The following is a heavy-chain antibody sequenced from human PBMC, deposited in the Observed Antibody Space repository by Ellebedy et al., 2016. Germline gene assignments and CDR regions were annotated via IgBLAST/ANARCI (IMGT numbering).Heavy chain of an antibody. CDR3: ARASPILDDAFDI. CDR1: GGSISHYT. CDR2: IYTSGTT. Sequence: SETLSLTXTVSGGSISHYTWHWIRQPAGKGLEWIGHIYTSGTTDYNPSLKSRVTMSLDTSKNQFSLILSSVTAADTAVYYCARASPILDDAFDIWGQGTMVTVSS. V-gene: IGHV4-4*07. D-gene: IGHD2-2*02. J-gene: IGHJ3*02.